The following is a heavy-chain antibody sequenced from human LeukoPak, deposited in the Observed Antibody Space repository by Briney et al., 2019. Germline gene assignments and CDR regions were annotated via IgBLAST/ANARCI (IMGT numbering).Heavy chain of an antibody. CDR3: ARQGYSSSWYEYRAFDI. D-gene: IGHD6-13*01. CDR2: ISSSSSTI. V-gene: IGHV3-48*01. Sequence: GGSLRLSCAASGFTFSKYGMSWVRQAPGKGLEWVSVISSSSSTIYYADSVKGRFTISRDNAKNSLYLQMNSLRAEDTAVYYCARQGYSSSWYEYRAFDIWGQGTMVTVSS. CDR1: GFTFSKYG. J-gene: IGHJ3*02.